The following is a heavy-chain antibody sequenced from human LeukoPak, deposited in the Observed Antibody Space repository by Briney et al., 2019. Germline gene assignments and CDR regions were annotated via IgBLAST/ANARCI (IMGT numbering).Heavy chain of an antibody. D-gene: IGHD1-26*01. Sequence: GGSPRLSCAASGFPFSDYYMSWIRQAPGKGLVWVSYISCCSSYTNYADSVKGLFTIPRHHAKNSLYLQMKSLRPEHTAVLYWESDHSGSYKYYFDYWGQGTLVNVSS. J-gene: IGHJ4*02. CDR3: ESDHSGSYKYYFDY. CDR1: GFPFSDYY. CDR2: ISCCSSYT. V-gene: IGHV3-11*06.